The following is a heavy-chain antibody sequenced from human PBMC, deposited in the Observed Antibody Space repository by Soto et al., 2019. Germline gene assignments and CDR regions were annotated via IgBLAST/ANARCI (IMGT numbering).Heavy chain of an antibody. Sequence: SGPTLVNPTETLTLTCTFSGFSLTTRGMGVAWIRQPPGRALEWLALIYWNDDPRYSPSLKSRLTITNDTSKNQVVLTMTNMDPVDTATYYCAYSPYYDILTGYYPHRWFDPWGQGTLVTVSS. CDR1: GFSLTTRGMG. J-gene: IGHJ5*02. CDR2: IYWNDDP. CDR3: AYSPYYDILTGYYPHRWFDP. V-gene: IGHV2-5*01. D-gene: IGHD3-9*01.